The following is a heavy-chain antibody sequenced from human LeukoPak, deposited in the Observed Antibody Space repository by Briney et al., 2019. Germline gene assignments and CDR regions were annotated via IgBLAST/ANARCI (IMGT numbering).Heavy chain of an antibody. Sequence: GGSLRLSCAASGFAFSSYAMNWLRQAPGKGLEWVSSITSTSSYIYYADPVKGRFTISRDNAKNSLYMQMNSLRAEDRAVYYCARDDGGYCSSTSCYLGWFDPWGQGTLVTVSS. CDR1: GFAFSSYA. D-gene: IGHD2-2*03. V-gene: IGHV3-21*01. CDR3: ARDDGGYCSSTSCYLGWFDP. J-gene: IGHJ5*02. CDR2: ITSTSSYI.